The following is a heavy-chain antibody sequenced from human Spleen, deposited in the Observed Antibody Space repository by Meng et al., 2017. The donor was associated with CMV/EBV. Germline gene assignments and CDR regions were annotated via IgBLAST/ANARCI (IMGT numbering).Heavy chain of an antibody. J-gene: IGHJ5*02. CDR1: GGTFSSYA. Sequence: SVKVSCKASGGTFSSYAITWVRQAPGQGLEWMGGIIPIVGTTNYAQKFQGRVAITADDSTNTAYMELSSLRSDDTAVYYCARDPDIIVVPSVVGSPGGFDPWGQGTLVTVSS. V-gene: IGHV1-69*13. D-gene: IGHD2-2*01. CDR3: ARDPDIIVVPSVVGSPGGFDP. CDR2: IIPIVGTT.